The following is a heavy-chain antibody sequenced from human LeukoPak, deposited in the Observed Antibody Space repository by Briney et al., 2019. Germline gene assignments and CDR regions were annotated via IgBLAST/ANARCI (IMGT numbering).Heavy chain of an antibody. Sequence: SETLSLTCAVYGRSFSGYYWSWIRQPPGKGLEWIGVINHSGSTNYNPSLKSRVTISVDTSKNQFSLKLSSVTAADTAVYYCARGVELGYCRGGSCSNDYWGQGTLVAVSS. CDR3: ARGVELGYCRGGSCSNDY. D-gene: IGHD2-15*01. J-gene: IGHJ4*02. CDR1: GRSFSGYY. V-gene: IGHV4-34*01. CDR2: INHSGST.